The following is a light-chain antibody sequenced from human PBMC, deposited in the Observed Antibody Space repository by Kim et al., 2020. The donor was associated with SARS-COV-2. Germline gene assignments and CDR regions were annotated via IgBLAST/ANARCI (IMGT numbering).Light chain of an antibody. CDR1: ESISDN. J-gene: IGKJ4*01. CDR3: QQYKIWPPLT. V-gene: IGKV3D-15*01. Sequence: SPGERAPLSCRATESISDNLAWYQQKPGQAPRLLIYGAPTRATGIPARFRGSGSGTEFTLIITTLQSEDFAMYYCQQYKIWPPLTFGGGTKVDIK. CDR2: GAP.